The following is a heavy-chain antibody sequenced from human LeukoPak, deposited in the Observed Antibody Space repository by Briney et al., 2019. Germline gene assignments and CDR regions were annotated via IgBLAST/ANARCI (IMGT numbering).Heavy chain of an antibody. V-gene: IGHV4-59*01. CDR3: ARRGATRSPFDY. J-gene: IGHJ4*02. Sequence: SETLSLICTVSGGSISHYYWSWIRQPPGKGLEWIGYSSYSGSTKYNPSLKSRVTMSVDTSKSQFSLKLTSVTAADTAVYYCARRGATRSPFDYWGQGTLVTVSS. CDR1: GGSISHYY. D-gene: IGHD1-26*01. CDR2: SSYSGST.